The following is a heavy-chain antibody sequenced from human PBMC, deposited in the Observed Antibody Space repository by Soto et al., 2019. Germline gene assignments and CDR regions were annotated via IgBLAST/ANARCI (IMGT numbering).Heavy chain of an antibody. Sequence: PGGSLRLSCAASGFTFSSYGMHWVRQAPGKGLEWVAVIWYDGSNKYYADSVKGRFTISRDNSKNTLYLQMNSLRAEDTAVYYCARDHCSSTSSYTPGPYWFVPWGQGTLVTVSS. CDR3: ARDHCSSTSSYTPGPYWFVP. CDR1: GFTFSSYG. V-gene: IGHV3-33*01. J-gene: IGHJ5*02. D-gene: IGHD2-2*02. CDR2: IWYDGSNK.